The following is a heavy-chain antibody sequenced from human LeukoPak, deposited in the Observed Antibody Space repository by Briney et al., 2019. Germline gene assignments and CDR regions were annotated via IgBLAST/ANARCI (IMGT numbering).Heavy chain of an antibody. J-gene: IGHJ1*01. CDR2: ISSTSTYI. V-gene: IGHV3-21*01. Sequence: GGSLRLSCAASGFTFSDYSMNWVRQAPGKGLDWVSSISSTSTYILYADSVKDRFTISRDNARNSLYLQMNSLRAEDTAVYYCARFETVAAKPIEHWGPGTLVTVSS. CDR1: GFTFSDYS. CDR3: ARFETVAAKPIEH. D-gene: IGHD6-19*01.